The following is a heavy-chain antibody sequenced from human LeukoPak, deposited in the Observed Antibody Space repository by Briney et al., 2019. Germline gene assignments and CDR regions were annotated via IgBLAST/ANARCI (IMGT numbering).Heavy chain of an antibody. D-gene: IGHD6-13*01. CDR1: GGSISGYY. Sequence: PSETLSLTCTVSGGSISGYYWTWIRQPPGKGLEWIGYIYYSGSTNYNPSLKSRLTISVDTSKNQFSLNLSSVTAADTAVYYCARDSSSARGYYYMAVWGKGTTVTVS. V-gene: IGHV4-59*01. J-gene: IGHJ6*03. CDR3: ARDSSSARGYYYMAV. CDR2: IYYSGST.